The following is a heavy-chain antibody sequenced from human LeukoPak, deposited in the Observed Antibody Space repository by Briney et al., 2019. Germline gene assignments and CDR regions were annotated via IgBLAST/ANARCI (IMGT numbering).Heavy chain of an antibody. Sequence: PSETLSLTCTVSGGSISSSSYYWGWIRQPPGKGLEWIGSIYYSGSTNYNPSLKSRVTISVDTSKNQFSLKLSSVTAADTAVYYCARDRYGDWTGFDYWGQGTLVTVSS. V-gene: IGHV4-39*07. CDR1: GGSISSSSYY. CDR2: IYYSGST. J-gene: IGHJ4*02. CDR3: ARDRYGDWTGFDY. D-gene: IGHD4-17*01.